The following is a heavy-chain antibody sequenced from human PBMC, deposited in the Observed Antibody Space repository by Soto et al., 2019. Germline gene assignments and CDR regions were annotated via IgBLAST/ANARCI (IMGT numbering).Heavy chain of an antibody. V-gene: IGHV1-69*12. CDR2: IIPIFGTA. J-gene: IGHJ5*02. CDR3: ARAAERTRWFDP. CDR1: GGTFSSYA. Sequence: QVQLVQSGAEVKKPGSSVKVSCKASGGTFSSYAISWVRQAPGQGLEWMGGIIPIFGTANYAQKFQGRVTIXAXXSTSTAYMELSSLRSEDTAVYYCARAAERTRWFDPWGQGTLVTVSS.